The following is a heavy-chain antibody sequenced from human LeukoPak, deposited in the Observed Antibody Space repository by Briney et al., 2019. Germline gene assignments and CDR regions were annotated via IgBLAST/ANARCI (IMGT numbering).Heavy chain of an antibody. D-gene: IGHD5-18*01. J-gene: IGHJ4*02. CDR1: GYSFAISD. V-gene: IGHV1-8*01. CDR2: MNPNSGNT. CDR3: GRMSFAYSYGYGH. Sequence: ASVKVSCKASGYSFAISDINWVRQATGQGLEWMGWMNPNSGNTGYAQKFQGRVTVTRKTSISTAYMELSSLRSEDTAVYYCGRMSFAYSYGYGHWGQGTLVTVSS.